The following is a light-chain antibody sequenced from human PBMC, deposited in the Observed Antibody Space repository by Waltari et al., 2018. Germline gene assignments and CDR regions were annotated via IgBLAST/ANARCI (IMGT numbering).Light chain of an antibody. J-gene: IGKJ2*01. Sequence: EIGLTKSPGTLSLSPGEKSTLYCRASQSVTGYLAWFQHKPGQGPRLLIDGASNRATGIPARCSGSGSGTDFTLTINSLEPEDFAVYYCQQRTNWPMYTFGQGTKLEIK. CDR3: QQRTNWPMYT. V-gene: IGKV3-11*01. CDR1: QSVTGY. CDR2: GAS.